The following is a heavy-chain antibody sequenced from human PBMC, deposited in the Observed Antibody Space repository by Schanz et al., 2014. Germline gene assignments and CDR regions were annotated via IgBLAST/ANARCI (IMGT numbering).Heavy chain of an antibody. CDR3: ARDRDQWDGNYLDY. CDR1: GNIFTNYY. CDR2: IIPNLGSA. Sequence: QLQLVQSGAEVKRPGASAKVTCKASGNIFTNYYIHWVRQAPGQGLEWMGRIIPNLGSANYAQKFQGRVTITADKSTSTVYMELSSLTSDDSAVYYCARDRDQWDGNYLDYWGQGTLVTVSS. D-gene: IGHD1-26*01. V-gene: IGHV1-69*09. J-gene: IGHJ4*02.